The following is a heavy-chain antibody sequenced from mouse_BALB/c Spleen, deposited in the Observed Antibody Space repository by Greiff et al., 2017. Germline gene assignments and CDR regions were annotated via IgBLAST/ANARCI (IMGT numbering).Heavy chain of an antibody. D-gene: IGHD1-1*01. CDR3: ARGLYGRGYFDY. Sequence: EVQLVESGGGLVKPGGSLKLSCAASGFTFSSYAMSWVRQTPEKRLEWVASISSGGSTYYPDSVKGRFTISRDNARNILYLQMSSLRSEDTAMYYCARGLYGRGYFDYWGQGTTLTVSS. V-gene: IGHV5-6-5*01. CDR2: ISSGGST. J-gene: IGHJ2*01. CDR1: GFTFSSYA.